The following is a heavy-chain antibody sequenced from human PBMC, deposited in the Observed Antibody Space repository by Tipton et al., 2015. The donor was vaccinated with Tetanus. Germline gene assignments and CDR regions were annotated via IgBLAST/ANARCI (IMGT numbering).Heavy chain of an antibody. J-gene: IGHJ4*02. D-gene: IGHD6-13*01. CDR1: GGSLSTYH. Sequence: QLVQSGPEVKPSETLSLSCTVSGGSLSTYHWNWIRQLPGKGLEWIGYTDYSGTTKYNPSLKSRVAMSVDTSKNQFSLKLSSMTTAGRAVYDCARGGIAAAGGGLDYWGQGTLVTVSS. CDR3: ARGGIAAAGGGLDY. CDR2: TDYSGTT. V-gene: IGHV4-59*01.